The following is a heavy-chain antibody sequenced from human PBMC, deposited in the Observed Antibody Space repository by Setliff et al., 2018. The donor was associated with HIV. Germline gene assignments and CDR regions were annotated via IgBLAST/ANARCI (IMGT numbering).Heavy chain of an antibody. CDR2: ISSYNGNT. J-gene: IGHJ3*02. CDR3: ARVNTGQWLVRDDAFDI. CDR1: GYTFTSYG. D-gene: IGHD6-19*01. Sequence: ASVKVSCKAFGYTFTSYGISWVRQAPGQGLEWMGWISSYNGNTNYAQKLQGRVTMTTDTSTSTTYMELRSLRSDDTAVYYCARVNTGQWLVRDDAFDIWGQGTTVTVSS. V-gene: IGHV1-18*01.